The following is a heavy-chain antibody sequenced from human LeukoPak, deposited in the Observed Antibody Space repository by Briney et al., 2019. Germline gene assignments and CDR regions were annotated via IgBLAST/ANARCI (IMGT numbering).Heavy chain of an antibody. Sequence: GGSLRLSCAASGFTFSDYYISWIRQAPGEGLEWVSYISSSGSTIYYADSVKGRFTISRDNAKNSLYLQMNSLRAEDTAVYYCAREQQLRPYDAFDIWGQGTMVTVSS. CDR2: ISSSGSTI. V-gene: IGHV3-11*01. D-gene: IGHD6-13*01. CDR3: AREQQLRPYDAFDI. J-gene: IGHJ3*02. CDR1: GFTFSDYY.